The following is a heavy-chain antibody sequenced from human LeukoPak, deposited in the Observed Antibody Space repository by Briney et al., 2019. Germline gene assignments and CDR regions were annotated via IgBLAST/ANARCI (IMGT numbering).Heavy chain of an antibody. CDR3: ARDGRGQGVNYDC. D-gene: IGHD3-10*01. CDR1: GYTFSAFH. V-gene: IGHV1-2*02. CDR2: INPKSGAT. Sequence: ASVKVSCKASGYTFSAFHIHWVRQAPGQGLEWVGWINPKSGATNYAQKFQGRVTMTRDTSINTAYMEMPRLRSDDAAVYYCARDGRGQGVNYDCWGQGTLVTVSS. J-gene: IGHJ4*02.